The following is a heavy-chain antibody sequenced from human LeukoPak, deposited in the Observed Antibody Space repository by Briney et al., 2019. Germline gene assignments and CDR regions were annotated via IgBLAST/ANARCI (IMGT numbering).Heavy chain of an antibody. J-gene: IGHJ4*02. CDR3: AKIPAADTPH. CDR2: INHSGST. D-gene: IGHD6-13*01. V-gene: IGHV4-34*01. Sequence: PSETLSLTCAVYGGSFSGYYWSWIRQPPGKGLEWIGEINHSGSTNYNPSLKSRVTISVDTSKNQFSLKLSSVTAADTAVYYCAKIPAADTPHWGQGTLVTVSS. CDR1: GGSFSGYY.